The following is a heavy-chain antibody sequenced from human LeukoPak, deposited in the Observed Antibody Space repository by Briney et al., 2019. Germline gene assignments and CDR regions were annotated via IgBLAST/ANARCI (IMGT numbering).Heavy chain of an antibody. CDR1: GYSISSGNY. J-gene: IGHJ4*02. CDR2: IYHSGST. CDR3: ARARVGAALFDY. Sequence: PSETLSLTCVVSGYSISSGNYWGWIRQSPGTGLEWIESIYHSGSTYYNPSLKSRVTISVDTSKNQFSLKLNSVTAADTAVYYCARARVGAALFDYWGQGTLVTVPS. D-gene: IGHD1-26*01. V-gene: IGHV4-38-2*01.